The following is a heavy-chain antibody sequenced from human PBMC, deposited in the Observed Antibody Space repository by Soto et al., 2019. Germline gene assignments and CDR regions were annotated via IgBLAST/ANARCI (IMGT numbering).Heavy chain of an antibody. CDR1: GGSIRNNY. CDR2: IYYSGST. D-gene: IGHD2-21*01. CDR3: ARRYGGAFDY. V-gene: IGHV4-59*08. Sequence: SETLSLTCTVSGGSIRNNYWSWIRQPPGKGLEWIGYIYYSGSTNYNPSLKSRVTISVDTSKNQFSLKLSSVTAADTAVYYCARRYGGAFDYWGQGTLVTVSS. J-gene: IGHJ4*02.